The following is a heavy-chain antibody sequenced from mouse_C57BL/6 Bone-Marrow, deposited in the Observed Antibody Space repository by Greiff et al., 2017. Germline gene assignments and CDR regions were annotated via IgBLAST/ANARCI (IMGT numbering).Heavy chain of an antibody. V-gene: IGHV1-50*01. Sequence: VQLQQPGAELVKPGASVKLSCKASGYTFTSYWMQWVKQRPGQGLEWIGEIDPSDSYTNYNQKFKGKATLTVDTSSSTAYMQLSSLTSEDSAVYYCARGVSYDGSSYDYAMDYWGQGTSVTVSS. J-gene: IGHJ4*01. CDR3: ARGVSYDGSSYDYAMDY. CDR1: GYTFTSYW. CDR2: IDPSDSYT. D-gene: IGHD1-1*01.